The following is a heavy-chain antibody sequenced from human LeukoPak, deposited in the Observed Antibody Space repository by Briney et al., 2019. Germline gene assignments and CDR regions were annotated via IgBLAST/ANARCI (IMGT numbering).Heavy chain of an antibody. CDR3: AREGYYDSGGYYIV. CDR1: GYTFTGYY. CDR2: INPNSGGT. V-gene: IGHV1-2*02. Sequence: ASVKVSCKASGYTFTGYYIHWVRQAPGQGLEWMGWINPNSGGTKYAQKFQGRVTMTRDTSITTAYMELSRLRSDDTALYYCAREGYYDSGGYYIVWGQGTLVTVSS. D-gene: IGHD3-10*01. J-gene: IGHJ4*02.